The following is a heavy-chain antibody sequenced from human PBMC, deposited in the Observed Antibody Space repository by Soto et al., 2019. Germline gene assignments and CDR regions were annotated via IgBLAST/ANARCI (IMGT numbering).Heavy chain of an antibody. V-gene: IGHV3-23*01. CDR3: AKDPPSERMQPDYGMDV. Sequence: GGSLRLSCAASGFTFDSCVMSWVRQAPGKGLEWLSFISGSGRYTDYADSVKGRFTISRDNSKNTLYLQMNSLRVEDTAVYYCAKDPPSERMQPDYGMDVWGQGTTVTVSS. CDR2: ISGSGRYT. J-gene: IGHJ6*02. D-gene: IGHD6-13*01. CDR1: GFTFDSCV.